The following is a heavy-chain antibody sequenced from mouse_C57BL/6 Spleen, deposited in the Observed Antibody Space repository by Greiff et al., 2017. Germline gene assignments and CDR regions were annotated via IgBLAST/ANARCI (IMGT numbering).Heavy chain of an antibody. J-gene: IGHJ4*01. CDR1: GYSITSGYD. CDR3: ARARNYRDAMDY. V-gene: IGHV3-1*01. D-gene: IGHD2-1*01. Sequence: DVKLQESGPGMVKPSQSLSLTCTVTGYSITSGYDWHWIRHFPGNKLEWMGYISYSGSTNYNPFLKSRISITHDTSKNHFFLKLNSVTTEDTATNYCARARNYRDAMDYWGQGTSVTVSS. CDR2: ISYSGST.